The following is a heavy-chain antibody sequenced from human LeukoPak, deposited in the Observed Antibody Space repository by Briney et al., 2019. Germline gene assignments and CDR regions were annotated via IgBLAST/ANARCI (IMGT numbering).Heavy chain of an antibody. J-gene: IGHJ4*02. V-gene: IGHV4-59*01. CDR1: GGTISSYS. D-gene: IGHD3-9*01. Sequence: SETLCLTCTASGGTISSYSMSWIRQPPGKGLEWVGYIYYSGSTNYNPSLKSRVTISVDTSKNQFSLKLSSVTAADTVVYYCARVIGDFDGLHSYYFDYWGQGTLVTVSS. CDR3: ARVIGDFDGLHSYYFDY. CDR2: IYYSGST.